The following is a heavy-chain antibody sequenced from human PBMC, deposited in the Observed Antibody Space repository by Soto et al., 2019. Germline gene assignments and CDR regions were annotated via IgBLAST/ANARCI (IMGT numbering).Heavy chain of an antibody. D-gene: IGHD5-18*01. J-gene: IGHJ4*02. CDR3: AKDKGYSYGYEFDY. CDR2: ISGSGGST. Sequence: WWSLRLSCTASVLPHSSYAMSWVRQAPGKGLEWVSAISGSGGSTYYADSVKGRFTISRDDSKNTLYLQMNSLRAEDTAVYYCAKDKGYSYGYEFDYWGQGTLVTVSS. CDR1: VLPHSSYA. V-gene: IGHV3-23*01.